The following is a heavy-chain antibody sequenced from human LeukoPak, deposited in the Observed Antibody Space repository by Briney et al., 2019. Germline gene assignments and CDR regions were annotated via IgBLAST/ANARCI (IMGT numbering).Heavy chain of an antibody. CDR2: INPNSGGT. J-gene: IGHJ6*03. Sequence: ASVKVSCKASGYTFTGYYMHWVRQAPGQGLEWMGWINPNSGGTNYAQKFQGRVTMTRDTSISTAYMELSRLRSDDTAVYYCAREGVLVGGSGIPYYYYMDVWGKGTTVTISS. CDR1: GYTFTGYY. CDR3: AREGVLVGGSGIPYYYYMDV. V-gene: IGHV1-2*02. D-gene: IGHD3-16*01.